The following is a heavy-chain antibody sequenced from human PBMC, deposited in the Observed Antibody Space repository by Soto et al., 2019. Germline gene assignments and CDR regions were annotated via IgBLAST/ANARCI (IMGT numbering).Heavy chain of an antibody. D-gene: IGHD6-19*01. CDR2: MNPNSGNT. CDR1: GYTFTSYD. V-gene: IGHV1-18*01. J-gene: IGHJ1*01. CDR3: ARDGSGWYGFQH. Sequence: ASVKVSCKASGYTFTSYDINWVRQATGQGLEWMGWMNPNSGNTNYAQKLQGRVTMTTDTSTSTSYMELRSLRSDDTAVYYCARDGSGWYGFQHWGQGTLVTVSS.